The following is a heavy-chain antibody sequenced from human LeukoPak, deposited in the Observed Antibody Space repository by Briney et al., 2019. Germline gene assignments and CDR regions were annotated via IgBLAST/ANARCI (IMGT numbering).Heavy chain of an antibody. Sequence: ASVKVSCKVSGYTLTELSMHWVRQAPGKGLEWMGGFDPEDGETIYTQKFQGRVTMTEDTSTDTAYMELSSLRSEDTAVYYCATAYCSSTSCYRFPVDWGQGTLVTVSS. CDR3: ATAYCSSTSCYRFPVD. J-gene: IGHJ4*02. CDR2: FDPEDGET. CDR1: GYTLTELS. D-gene: IGHD2-2*01. V-gene: IGHV1-24*01.